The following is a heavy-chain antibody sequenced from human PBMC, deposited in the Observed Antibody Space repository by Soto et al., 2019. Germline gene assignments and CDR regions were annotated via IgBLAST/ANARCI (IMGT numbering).Heavy chain of an antibody. CDR3: ARVGRGSSSWYGVYYYYGMDV. CDR1: GGTFSIYA. J-gene: IGHJ6*02. CDR2: IIPIFGTA. D-gene: IGHD6-13*01. Sequence: SVKVSCKASGGTFSIYAISCVVQAPVHWREGMGGIIPIFGTANYAQKFQGRVTITADESTSTAYMELSSLRSEDTAVYFCARVGRGSSSWYGVYYYYGMDVWGQGTTVTSP. V-gene: IGHV1-69*13.